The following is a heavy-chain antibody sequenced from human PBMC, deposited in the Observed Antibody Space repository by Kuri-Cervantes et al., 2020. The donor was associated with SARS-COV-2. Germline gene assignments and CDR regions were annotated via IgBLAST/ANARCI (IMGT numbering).Heavy chain of an antibody. V-gene: IGHV4-39*01. CDR1: GGSISSRNFY. Sequence: SETLSLTCSVSGGSISSRNFYWGWIRQPPGKGLEWIGNIYYSGSTYYSPSLKSRVTISMDTSKDQFSLKLSSVTAADTAVYYCARVLRTASFDFWGQGTLVTVSP. J-gene: IGHJ4*02. CDR2: IYYSGST. D-gene: IGHD3-16*01. CDR3: ARVLRTASFDF.